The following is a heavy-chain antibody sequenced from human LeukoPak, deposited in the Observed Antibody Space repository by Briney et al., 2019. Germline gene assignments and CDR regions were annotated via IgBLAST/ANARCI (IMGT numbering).Heavy chain of an antibody. V-gene: IGHV3-7*01. J-gene: IGHJ4*02. CDR3: ARGGWLPDY. D-gene: IGHD3-22*01. CDR1: GFTFSRYW. CDR2: IKQDGSEK. Sequence: GGSLRLSCAASGFTFSRYWMSWVRQAPGKGLEWVANIKQDGSEKYYVDSVKGRFTISRDNAMNSLYLQMNSLRAGDTAVYYCARGGWLPDYWGQGTLVTVSS.